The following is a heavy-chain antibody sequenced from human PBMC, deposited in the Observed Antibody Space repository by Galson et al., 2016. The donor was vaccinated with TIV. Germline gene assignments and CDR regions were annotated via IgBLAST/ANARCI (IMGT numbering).Heavy chain of an antibody. V-gene: IGHV5-51*03. D-gene: IGHD5-12*01. CDR2: MYPADSDI. Sequence: QSGAEVKKPGESLKISCKPSGYSFTGNWIAWVREMPGKGLEWMGIMYPADSDIRYSPSFQGQVTISADESISTAYLQWSSLKASDSAMYFCARAPGYSDYSYGYFDSWGQGTRVTVSS. J-gene: IGHJ4*02. CDR1: GYSFTGNW. CDR3: ARAPGYSDYSYGYFDS.